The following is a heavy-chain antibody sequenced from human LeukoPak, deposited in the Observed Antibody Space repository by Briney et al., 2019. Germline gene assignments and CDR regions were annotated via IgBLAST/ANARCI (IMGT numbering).Heavy chain of an antibody. CDR2: IYHSGST. D-gene: IGHD3-3*01. Sequence: SATLSLTCAVSGYSISSGYYWGWIRQPPGKGLEWIGSIYHSGSTYYNPPLKSRVTISVDTSKNQFSLKLSSVTAADTAVYYCARNGGIPRFGVVKTPRGAFDIWGQGTMVTVSS. CDR3: ARNGGIPRFGVVKTPRGAFDI. J-gene: IGHJ3*02. CDR1: GYSISSGYY. V-gene: IGHV4-38-2*01.